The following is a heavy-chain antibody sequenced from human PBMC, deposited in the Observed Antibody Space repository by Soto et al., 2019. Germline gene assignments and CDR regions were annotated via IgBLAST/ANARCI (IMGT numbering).Heavy chain of an antibody. J-gene: IGHJ3*02. V-gene: IGHV2-5*01. CDR2: IYWNDDK. Sequence: XGPTPVNPTQTLTLTCTFYWFSLSTSGVGVGWIRQPPGKALEWLALIYWNDDKRYSPSLKSRLTITKDTSKNQVVLTMTKMDPLDTATYYCALIGYRSSQDDAFDIWGQGTMVTVSS. CDR1: WFSLSTSGVG. CDR3: ALIGYRSSQDDAFDI. D-gene: IGHD6-6*01.